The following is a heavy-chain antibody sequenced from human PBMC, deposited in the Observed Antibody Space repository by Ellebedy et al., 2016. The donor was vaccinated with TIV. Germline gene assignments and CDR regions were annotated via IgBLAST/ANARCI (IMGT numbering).Heavy chain of an antibody. CDR2: IYYSGST. CDR1: GGSISTYY. Sequence: MPSETLSLTCTVSGGSISTYYWSWIRQPPGKGLEWIGYIYYSGSTKYNPSLKSRVTMSVDTSKKQFSLNLSSVTAAETAVYYCATSYDSSGYYDDDAFDIWGQGTMVTVSS. D-gene: IGHD3-22*01. J-gene: IGHJ3*02. CDR3: ATSYDSSGYYDDDAFDI. V-gene: IGHV4-59*01.